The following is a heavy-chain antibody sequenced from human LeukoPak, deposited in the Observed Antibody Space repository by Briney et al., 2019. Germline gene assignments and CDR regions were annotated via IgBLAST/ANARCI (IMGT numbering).Heavy chain of an antibody. Sequence: GESLKISGKGSGYSFTSYWIGWVRQMPGKDVEWMGIIYPGDSEARYSPSFRGQVTIAADKSINTAYLQWSSLKASDTAMYYCARCKAVAGTINAFDFWGQGTMVTVSS. J-gene: IGHJ3*01. CDR1: GYSFTSYW. CDR3: ARCKAVAGTINAFDF. D-gene: IGHD6-19*01. CDR2: IYPGDSEA. V-gene: IGHV5-51*01.